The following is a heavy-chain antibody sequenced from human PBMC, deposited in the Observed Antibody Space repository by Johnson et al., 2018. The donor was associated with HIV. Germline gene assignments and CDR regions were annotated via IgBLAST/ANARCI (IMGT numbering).Heavy chain of an antibody. CDR2: IKQDGGEK. D-gene: IGHD3-3*01. V-gene: IGHV3-7*02. Sequence: VQLVESGGGLVQPGGSLRLSCAVSGFTFSSYWMSWVRQAPGRGLEWVANIKQDGGEKYYVDSVKGRFTISRDNAKHSLYLQMNSLRAEDTAVYYCAKPYYDFWSGSSPPAGWGQGTMVTVSS. J-gene: IGHJ3*01. CDR3: AKPYYDFWSGSSPPAG. CDR1: GFTFSSYW.